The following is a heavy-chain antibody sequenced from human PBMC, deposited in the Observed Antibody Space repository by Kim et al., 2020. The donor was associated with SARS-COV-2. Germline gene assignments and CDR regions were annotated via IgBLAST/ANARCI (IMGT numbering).Heavy chain of an antibody. J-gene: IGHJ4*02. D-gene: IGHD3-9*01. CDR3: TTEPSTTYYDILTGYYMLDY. CDR2: IKSKTDGGTT. V-gene: IGHV3-15*01. Sequence: GGSLRLSCAASGFTFSNAWMSWVRQAPGKGLEWVGRIKSKTDGGTTDYAAPVKGSFTISRDDSKNTLYLQMNSLKTEDTAVYYCTTEPSTTYYDILTGYYMLDYWGQGTLVTVSS. CDR1: GFTFSNAW.